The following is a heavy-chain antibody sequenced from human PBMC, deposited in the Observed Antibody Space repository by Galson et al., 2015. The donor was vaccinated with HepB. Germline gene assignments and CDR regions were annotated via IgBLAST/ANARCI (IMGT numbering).Heavy chain of an antibody. CDR3: VKEDILTGYSVGSFHF. CDR1: GFRFHYYA. CDR2: ISHNGGAT. Sequence: SLRLSCAGSGFRFHYYALHWVRQAPGKGLEFVSGISHNGGATQFADSVRDRFTISRDNSKNPMYLQMNSLRTEDTAVYYCVKEDILTGYSVGSFHFWGRGTMATVSS. J-gene: IGHJ3*01. V-gene: IGHV3-64D*06. D-gene: IGHD3-9*01.